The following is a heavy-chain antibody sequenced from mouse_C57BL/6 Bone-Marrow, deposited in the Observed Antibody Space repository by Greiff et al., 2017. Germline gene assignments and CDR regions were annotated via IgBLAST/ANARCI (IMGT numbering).Heavy chain of an antibody. CDR1: GYTFTSYW. CDR2: IYPGSGST. J-gene: IGHJ4*01. V-gene: IGHV1-55*01. D-gene: IGHD2-12*01. Sequence: QVQLQQPGAELVKPGASVKMSCKASGYTFTSYWIPWVKQRPGQGLEWIGEIYPGSGSTNYNEKFKGKATLTVDTSSSTAYMQLSSLTSEDSAVYYCASYSGNAMDYWGQGTAVTVSA. CDR3: ASYSGNAMDY.